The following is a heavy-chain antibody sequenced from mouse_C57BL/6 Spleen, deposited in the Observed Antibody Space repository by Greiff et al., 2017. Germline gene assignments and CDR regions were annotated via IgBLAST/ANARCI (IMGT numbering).Heavy chain of an antibody. CDR2: IDPGNGDT. V-gene: IGHV14-4*01. D-gene: IGHD2-2*01. Sequence: VKLLQSGAELVRPGASVKLSCTASGFTIKDYYMHWVKQRPEQGLEWIGWIDPGNGDTEYASKFQGQATITADTSYNTAYLQLSRLTSEDTAVYYCTTFYGYDDGGFDYWGQGTTLTVSS. J-gene: IGHJ2*01. CDR3: TTFYGYDDGGFDY. CDR1: GFTIKDYY.